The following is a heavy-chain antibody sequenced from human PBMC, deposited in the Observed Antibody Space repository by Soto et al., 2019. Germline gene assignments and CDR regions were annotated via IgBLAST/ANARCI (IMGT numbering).Heavy chain of an antibody. D-gene: IGHD6-19*01. V-gene: IGHV4-39*01. CDR1: GGSISSSSYY. Sequence: SETLSLTCTVSGGSISSSSYYWGWIRQPPGKGLEWIGSIYYSGSTYYNPSLKSRVTISVDTSKNQFSLKLSSVTAADTAVYYCARRYSSGWLVAFDIWGQGTIVIVSS. CDR3: ARRYSSGWLVAFDI. CDR2: IYYSGST. J-gene: IGHJ3*02.